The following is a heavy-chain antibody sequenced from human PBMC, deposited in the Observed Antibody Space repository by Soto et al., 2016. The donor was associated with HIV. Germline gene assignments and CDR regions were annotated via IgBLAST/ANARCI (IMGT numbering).Heavy chain of an antibody. CDR1: GFTVSNNY. Sequence: EVQLVESGGGLVQPGGSLRLSCAASGFTVSNNYMSWVRQAPGKGLEWVSVIYSGGNTYYADSVKGRFIISRDNSKNTLYLQMNSLRAKDTAVYYCVRDENYYEAYGMDVWGQGTTGHRLL. CDR3: VRDENYYEAYGMDV. CDR2: IYSGGNT. D-gene: IGHD3-22*01. J-gene: IGHJ6*02. V-gene: IGHV3-66*01.